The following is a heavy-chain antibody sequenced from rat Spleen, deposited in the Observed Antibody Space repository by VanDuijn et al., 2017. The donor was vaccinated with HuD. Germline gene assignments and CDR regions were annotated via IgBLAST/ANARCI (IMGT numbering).Heavy chain of an antibody. CDR3: ARSSYYYDGTYYYYFDY. CDR1: GFTFSDYF. V-gene: IGHV5-29*01. CDR2: TSYDGRRT. Sequence: EVQLVESDGGLVQPGRSLKLSCAASGFTFSDYFMAWVRQAPTKGLEWVATTSYDGRRTYYRDSVKGRFTISRDNVKSILYLQMDSLRSEDTATYYCARSSYYYDGTYYYYFDYWGQGVMVTVSS. J-gene: IGHJ2*01. D-gene: IGHD1-12*02.